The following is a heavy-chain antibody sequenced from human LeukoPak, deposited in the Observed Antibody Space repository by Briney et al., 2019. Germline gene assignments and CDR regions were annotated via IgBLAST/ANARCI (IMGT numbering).Heavy chain of an antibody. J-gene: IGHJ4*02. CDR2: ISGNGVNT. Sequence: GGSLRLACEASGFSFNTYAMNWVRQAPGKGLEWVSAISGNGVNTHYVDSLKGRFIISRDNSENTVYLQMSSLIAGDTAVYYCARVQRDDFGDYGNDYWGQGTLVTISS. D-gene: IGHD4-17*01. CDR1: GFSFNTYA. CDR3: ARVQRDDFGDYGNDY. V-gene: IGHV3-23*01.